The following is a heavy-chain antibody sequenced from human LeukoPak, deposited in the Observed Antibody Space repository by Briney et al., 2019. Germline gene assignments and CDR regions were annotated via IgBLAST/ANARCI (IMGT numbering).Heavy chain of an antibody. J-gene: IGHJ4*02. CDR2: IIPILGIA. Sequence: ASVRVSCKASGGTFSSYAISWVRQAPGQGLEWVGRIIPILGIANYAQKFQGRVTITADKSTSTAYMELSSLRSEDTAVYYCARYLLSAYCGGDCYPGDYWGQGTLVTVSS. CDR3: ARYLLSAYCGGDCYPGDY. CDR1: GGTFSSYA. D-gene: IGHD2-21*02. V-gene: IGHV1-69*04.